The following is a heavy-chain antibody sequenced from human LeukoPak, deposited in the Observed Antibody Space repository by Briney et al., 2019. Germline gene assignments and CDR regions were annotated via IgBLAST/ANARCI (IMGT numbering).Heavy chain of an antibody. CDR3: ARDALISVGDSSGYSL. J-gene: IGHJ4*02. CDR2: IWYDGSNK. V-gene: IGHV3-33*01. Sequence: GGSLRLSCAASGFTFSSYGMHWVRQAPGKGLEWVAVIWYDGSNKYYADSVKGRFTIPRDNSKNTLYLQMNSLRAEDTAVYYCARDALISVGDSSGYSLWGQGTLVTVSS. D-gene: IGHD3-22*01. CDR1: GFTFSSYG.